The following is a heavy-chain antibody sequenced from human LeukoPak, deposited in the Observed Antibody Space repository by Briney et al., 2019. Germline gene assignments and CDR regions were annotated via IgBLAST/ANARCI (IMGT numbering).Heavy chain of an antibody. J-gene: IGHJ4*02. Sequence: GGSLRLSCTASGFTFRKYWLHWVRQAPGKGLEWVSTISGGGGATYYADSVQGRFTISKDNSKNTLYLQMNSLRAEDTAIYFCAKGGHSTNWRNYFDSWGQGTLVTVSS. CDR1: GFTFRKYW. V-gene: IGHV3-23*01. D-gene: IGHD6-13*01. CDR3: AKGGHSTNWRNYFDS. CDR2: ISGGGGAT.